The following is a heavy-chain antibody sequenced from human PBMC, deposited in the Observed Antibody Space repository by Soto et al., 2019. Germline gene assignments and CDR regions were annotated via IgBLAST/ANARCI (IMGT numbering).Heavy chain of an antibody. V-gene: IGHV1-46*01. CDR2: INPKDGRT. D-gene: IGHD7-27*01. CDR3: ARALTDFDS. CDR1: GDTFRNYY. J-gene: IGHJ4*02. Sequence: QVHLVQSGTAVKRPGASVMISCQASGDTFRNYYVHWVRQAPGQGLEWMGIINPKDGRTYYAQTCQGRLTVTWDASTTTVFMDLTNLRSDDTAVYFCARALTDFDSWGPGTLVTVSS.